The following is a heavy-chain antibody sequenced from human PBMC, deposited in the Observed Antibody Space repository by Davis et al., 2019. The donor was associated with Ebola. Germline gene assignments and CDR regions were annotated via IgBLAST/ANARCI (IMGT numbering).Heavy chain of an antibody. CDR1: GGSFSGYY. V-gene: IGHV4-34*01. Sequence: SETLSLTCAVYGGSFSGYYWSWIRQTPGKGLEWIGEIDHSGSTNYNPSLKSRVTISVDTSKNQFSLKLSSVTAADTAVYYCARHPDVLRFLEWSVFDYWGQGTLVTVSS. CDR2: IDHSGST. D-gene: IGHD3-3*01. J-gene: IGHJ4*02. CDR3: ARHPDVLRFLEWSVFDY.